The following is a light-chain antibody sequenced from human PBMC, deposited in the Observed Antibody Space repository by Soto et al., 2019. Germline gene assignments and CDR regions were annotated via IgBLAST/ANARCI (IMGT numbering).Light chain of an antibody. Sequence: QSALTQPASVSGSPGQSITISWTGTSSDVGGYNYVSWYQQHPGKAPKLMIYEVSNRPSGVSNRFSGSKSGNTASLTISGLQAEDEADYYCSSYTTSSTLYVVFGGGTKLTVL. J-gene: IGLJ2*01. CDR3: SSYTTSSTLYVV. CDR2: EVS. CDR1: SSDVGGYNY. V-gene: IGLV2-14*01.